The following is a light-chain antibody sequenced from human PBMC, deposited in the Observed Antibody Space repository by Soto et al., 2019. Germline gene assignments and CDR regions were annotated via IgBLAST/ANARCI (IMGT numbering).Light chain of an antibody. CDR3: QQYDTSPPLYT. CDR2: RAS. V-gene: IGKV3-20*01. CDR1: QTVDSTY. Sequence: EVVLTQSPGTLSLSPGERATLSCRASQTVDSTYLACYQQKPGQAPRLLIYRASSRAAGVPDRFSGSGSGTDFTLTISKLDPEDFAVYYCQQYDTSPPLYTFGQGTKLEIK. J-gene: IGKJ2*01.